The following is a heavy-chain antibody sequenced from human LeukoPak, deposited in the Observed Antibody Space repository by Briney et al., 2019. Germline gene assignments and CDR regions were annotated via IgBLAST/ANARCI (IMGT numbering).Heavy chain of an antibody. CDR1: GFTFSSYS. CDR2: ISSSSRYI. V-gene: IGHV3-21*01. CDR3: ARDFNGFRGGSRQLSHGSY. J-gene: IGHJ4*02. D-gene: IGHD2-15*01. Sequence: SGGSLRLSCAASGFTFSSYSMNGAREAPGKGREGVSSISSSSRYIYYAASVKGRFTISRDNATNSLYLQMTSLRAEDTAVYYCARDFNGFRGGSRQLSHGSYWGQGTLVTVSS.